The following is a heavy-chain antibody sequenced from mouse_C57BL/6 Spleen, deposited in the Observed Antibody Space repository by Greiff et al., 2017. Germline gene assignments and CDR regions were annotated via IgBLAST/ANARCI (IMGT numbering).Heavy chain of an antibody. CDR1: GFTFSSYA. J-gene: IGHJ3*01. Sequence: DVMLVESGGGLVKPGGSLKLSCAASGFTFSSYAMSWVRQTPEKRLEWVATISDGGSYTYYPDNVKGRFTISRDNAKNNLYLQMSHLKSEDTAMYYCARDMKGYAWFAYWGQGTLVTVSA. V-gene: IGHV5-4*01. CDR2: ISDGGSYT. CDR3: ARDMKGYAWFAY. D-gene: IGHD2-2*01.